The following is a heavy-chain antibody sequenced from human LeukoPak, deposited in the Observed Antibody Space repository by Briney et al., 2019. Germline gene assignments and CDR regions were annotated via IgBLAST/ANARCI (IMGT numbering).Heavy chain of an antibody. Sequence: PSETLSLTCTVSGGSISSGGYYWSWIRQHPGKGLEWIGYIYHSGSTYYNPSLKSRVTISVDTSKNQFSLKLSSVTAADTAVYYCARDRRPAAMGDAFDIWGQGTMVTVSS. CDR1: GGSISSGGYY. D-gene: IGHD2-2*01. CDR2: IYHSGST. V-gene: IGHV4-31*03. CDR3: ARDRRPAAMGDAFDI. J-gene: IGHJ3*02.